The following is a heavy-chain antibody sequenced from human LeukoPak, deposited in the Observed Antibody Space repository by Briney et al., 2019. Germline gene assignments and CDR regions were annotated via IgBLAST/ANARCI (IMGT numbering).Heavy chain of an antibody. V-gene: IGHV4-61*02. D-gene: IGHD2-2*01. CDR1: GGSISSGSYY. Sequence: SETLSLTCTVSGGSISSGSYYWSWIRQPAGKGLEWIGRIYTSGSTNYNPSLKSRVTISVDTSKNQFSLKLSSVTAAATAVYYCAGTSLVPAAPNWFDPWGQGTLVTVSS. CDR3: AGTSLVPAAPNWFDP. J-gene: IGHJ5*02. CDR2: IYTSGST.